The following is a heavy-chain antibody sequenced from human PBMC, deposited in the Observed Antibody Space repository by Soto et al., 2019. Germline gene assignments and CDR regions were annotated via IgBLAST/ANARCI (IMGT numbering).Heavy chain of an antibody. J-gene: IGHJ4*02. CDR3: ANDDGYSSSSSSDY. D-gene: IGHD6-6*01. CDR2: ISYDGSNK. CDR1: GFTFSRYG. V-gene: IGHV3-30*18. Sequence: QVQLVESGGGVVQPGRSLRLSCAASGFTFSRYGMHWVRQAPGKGLEWVAVISYDGSNKYYADSVKGRFTISRDNSKNTLYLQMNSLRAEDTAVYYCANDDGYSSSSSSDYWGQGTLVTVSS.